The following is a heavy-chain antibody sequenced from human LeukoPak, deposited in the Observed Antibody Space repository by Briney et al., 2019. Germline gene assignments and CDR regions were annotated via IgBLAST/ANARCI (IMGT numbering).Heavy chain of an antibody. Sequence: GGSLRLSCAASGFTFSTSSMNWVRQTLGEGLGWSSYIRGSSTTIYYADSVKGRFTISRDNAKNSLCLQMNDLRAEDTGVYFCARDARSHCGTDACYGPYFDYWGQGSLVTVSS. D-gene: IGHD2-2*01. V-gene: IGHV3-48*01. CDR3: ARDARSHCGTDACYGPYFDY. CDR1: GFTFSTSS. CDR2: IRGSSTTI. J-gene: IGHJ4*02.